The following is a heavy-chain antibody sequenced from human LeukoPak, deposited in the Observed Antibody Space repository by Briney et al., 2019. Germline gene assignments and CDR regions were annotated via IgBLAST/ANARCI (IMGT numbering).Heavy chain of an antibody. D-gene: IGHD5-18*01. CDR1: GFTFDDYA. CDR3: ARERPDTTMAWYYFDY. CDR2: ISWNSGSI. Sequence: GGSLRLSCAASGFTFDDYAMHWVRQAPGKGLGWVSGISWNSGSIGYADSVKGRFTISRDNAKNSLFLYINSVRVEDTAVYFCARERPDTTMAWYYFDYWGQGTLVTVSS. J-gene: IGHJ4*02. V-gene: IGHV3-9*01.